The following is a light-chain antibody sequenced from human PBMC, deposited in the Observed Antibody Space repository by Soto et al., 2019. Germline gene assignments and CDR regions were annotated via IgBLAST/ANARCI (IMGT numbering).Light chain of an antibody. Sequence: EIVLTQSPGTLSLSPGERATLSCRASQSVSSSYLAWYQQKPGQAPRLLIYGASSRATGIPDRFSDSGSGTDFTITISRLEPEDFAVYYCKQYGSSPGTFGQGTKVEIK. CDR1: QSVSSSY. J-gene: IGKJ1*01. CDR2: GAS. V-gene: IGKV3-20*01. CDR3: KQYGSSPGT.